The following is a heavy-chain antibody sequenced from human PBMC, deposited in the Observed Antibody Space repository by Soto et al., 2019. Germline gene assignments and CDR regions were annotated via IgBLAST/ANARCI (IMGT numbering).Heavy chain of an antibody. CDR3: ARDRQRDWFDP. Sequence: TLSLTCTVSCGSISSGGYYWSWIRQHPGKGLEWIGYIYYSGSTYYNPSLKSRVTISVDTSKNQFSLKLSSVTAADTAVYYCARDRQRDWFDPWGQGTLVTVSS. CDR2: IYYSGST. J-gene: IGHJ5*02. CDR1: CGSISSGGYY. V-gene: IGHV4-31*03.